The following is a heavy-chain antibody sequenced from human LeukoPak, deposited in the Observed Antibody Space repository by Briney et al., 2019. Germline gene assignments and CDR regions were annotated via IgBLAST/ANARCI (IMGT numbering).Heavy chain of an antibody. J-gene: IGHJ4*02. CDR1: GFTFSSYD. Sequence: PGGSPRLSCAASGFTFSSYDMHWVRHATGKGLEWVSAIGTAGDTYYPGSVKGRFTISRENAKNSLYLQMNSLRAGDTAVYYCARGLGSGSLPNPFDYWGQGTLVTVSS. D-gene: IGHD6-19*01. CDR3: ARGLGSGSLPNPFDY. CDR2: IGTAGDT. V-gene: IGHV3-13*01.